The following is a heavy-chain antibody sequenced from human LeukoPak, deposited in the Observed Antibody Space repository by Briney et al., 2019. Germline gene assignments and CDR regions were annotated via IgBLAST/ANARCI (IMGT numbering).Heavy chain of an antibody. D-gene: IGHD3-22*01. Sequence: XXXSGFTXXXYAIHWVRQAPGKGLECVATVTGNGGRTYYANSVKGRFTISRDNSKNTLYLQMGRLRAEDMAVYYXXXGPWGFTMSLWGQGTMVTVSS. J-gene: IGHJ3*01. CDR3: XXGPWGFTMSL. CDR1: GFTXXXYA. CDR2: VTGNGGRT. V-gene: IGHV3-64*01.